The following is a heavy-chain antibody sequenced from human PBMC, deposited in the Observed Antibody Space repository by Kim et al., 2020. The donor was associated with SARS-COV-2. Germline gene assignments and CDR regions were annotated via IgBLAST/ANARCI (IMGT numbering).Heavy chain of an antibody. D-gene: IGHD6-19*01. V-gene: IGHV4-31*03. CDR3: ATAPASGSGWESRSLDY. Sequence: SETLSLTCTVSGASISSSTYYWTWIRQHPGKGLEWIGYISYTGYTYYNPSLKSRLIISVDSSKNHFSLNLSSVTAADTALYYCATAPASGSGWESRSLDYWGQGILVTVSS. CDR2: ISYTGYT. CDR1: GASISSSTYY. J-gene: IGHJ4*02.